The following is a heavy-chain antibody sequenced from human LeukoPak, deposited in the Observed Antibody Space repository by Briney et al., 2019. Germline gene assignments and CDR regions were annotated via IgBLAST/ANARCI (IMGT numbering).Heavy chain of an antibody. D-gene: IGHD2-2*01. Sequence: GGSLRLSCAASGFTFSCYEMNWVRQAPGKGLEWVSYISSSGSTIYYADSVKGRFTISRDNAKNSLYLQMNSLRAEDTAVYYCARDMRDIVVVPAANGPAFDIWGQGTMVTVSS. CDR3: ARDMRDIVVVPAANGPAFDI. CDR1: GFTFSCYE. CDR2: ISSSGSTI. V-gene: IGHV3-48*03. J-gene: IGHJ3*02.